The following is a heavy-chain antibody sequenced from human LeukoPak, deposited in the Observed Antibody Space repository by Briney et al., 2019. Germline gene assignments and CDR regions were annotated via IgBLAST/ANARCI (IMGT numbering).Heavy chain of an antibody. CDR3: AKDPRFPPAVAGTFDY. J-gene: IGHJ4*02. V-gene: IGHV4-4*07. D-gene: IGHD6-19*01. Sequence: SETLSLTCTVSGGSISNYYWSWIRQPAGKGLEWIGRIYTSGTTHYNPSLKSRVTMSVDTSKNQFSLNLSSVTAADTAVYYCAKDPRFPPAVAGTFDYWGQGTLVTVSS. CDR2: IYTSGTT. CDR1: GGSISNYY.